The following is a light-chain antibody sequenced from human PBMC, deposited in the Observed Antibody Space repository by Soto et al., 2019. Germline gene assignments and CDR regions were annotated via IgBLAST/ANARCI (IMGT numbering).Light chain of an antibody. J-gene: IGKJ1*01. Sequence: DIQMTQSPSTLSGSVGDRVTITCRASQTISSWLAWYQQKPGKAPKLLIFGASGLESGVPSRFSGSGSGTEFTLTISSLQPDDFATYYCQQSYSTPVTFGQGTKVDIK. CDR3: QQSYSTPVT. CDR1: QTISSW. CDR2: GAS. V-gene: IGKV1-5*01.